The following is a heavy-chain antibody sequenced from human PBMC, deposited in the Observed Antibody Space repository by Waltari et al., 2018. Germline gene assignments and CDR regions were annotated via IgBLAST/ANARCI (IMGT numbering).Heavy chain of an antibody. D-gene: IGHD3-9*01. CDR3: ARVPLPLRYFDWPPFDI. J-gene: IGHJ3*02. CDR1: GYTFTGYY. V-gene: IGHV1-2*06. CDR2: INPNSGGT. Sequence: QVQLVQSGAEVKKPGASVKVSCKASGYTFTGYYMPWVRQAPGQGLEWMGRINPNSGGTNYAQKFQGRVTMTRDTSISTAYMELSRLRSDDTAVYYCARVPLPLRYFDWPPFDIWGQGTMVTVSS.